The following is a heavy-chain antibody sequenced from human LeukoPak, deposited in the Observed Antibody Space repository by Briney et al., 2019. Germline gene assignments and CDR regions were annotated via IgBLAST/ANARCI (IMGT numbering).Heavy chain of an antibody. CDR3: ARDAMYYYDSSGYSAYFDY. J-gene: IGHJ4*02. Sequence: PGGSLRLSRAASGFTFSSYATHWVRQAPGKGLEWVAVISYDGSNKYYADSVKGRFTISRDNSKNTLYLQMNSLRAEDTAVYYCARDAMYYYDSSGYSAYFDYWGQGTLVTVSS. D-gene: IGHD3-22*01. V-gene: IGHV3-30-3*01. CDR2: ISYDGSNK. CDR1: GFTFSSYA.